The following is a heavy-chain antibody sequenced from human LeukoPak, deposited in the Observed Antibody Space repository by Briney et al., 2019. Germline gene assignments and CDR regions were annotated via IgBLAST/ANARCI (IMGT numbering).Heavy chain of an antibody. CDR1: GFTFSSYW. CDR3: ARAGYCSSISCKGGDNDN. Sequence: GGSLRLSCAASGFTFSSYWMSWVRQAPGKGLEWVANIKQDGSEKYYVDSVKGRFTISRDNAKSSLYLQMNSLRAEDTAVYYCARAGYCSSISCKGGDNDNWGQGTLVTVSS. V-gene: IGHV3-7*04. CDR2: IKQDGSEK. D-gene: IGHD2-2*01. J-gene: IGHJ4*02.